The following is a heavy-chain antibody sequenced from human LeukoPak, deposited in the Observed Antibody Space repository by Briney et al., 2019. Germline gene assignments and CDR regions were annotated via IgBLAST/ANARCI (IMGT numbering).Heavy chain of an antibody. V-gene: IGHV3-30-3*01. CDR2: ISYDGSNK. CDR3: ARDPSQAAYFDY. J-gene: IGHJ4*02. Sequence: GRSLRLSCAASGFTFSSYAMHWVRQAPGKGLEWVAVISYDGSNKYYADSVKGRFTISRDNSKNTLCPQMNSLRAEDTAVYYCARDPSQAAYFDYWGQGTLVTVSS. CDR1: GFTFSSYA.